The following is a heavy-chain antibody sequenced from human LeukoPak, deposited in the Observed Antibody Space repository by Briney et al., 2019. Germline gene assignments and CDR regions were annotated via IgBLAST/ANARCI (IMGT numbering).Heavy chain of an antibody. CDR3: ARMVRGVTHLRDY. CDR1: GYTFTSYY. D-gene: IGHD3-10*01. CDR2: IIPILGIA. J-gene: IGHJ4*02. V-gene: IGHV1-69*02. Sequence: SVKVSCKASGYTFTSYYMHWVRQAPGQGLEWMGRIIPILGIANYAQKFQGRVTITADKSTSTAYMELSSLRSEDTAVYYCARMVRGVTHLRDYWGQGTLVTVSS.